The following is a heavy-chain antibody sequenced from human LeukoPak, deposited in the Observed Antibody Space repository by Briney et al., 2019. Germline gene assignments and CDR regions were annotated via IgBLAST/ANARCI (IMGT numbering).Heavy chain of an antibody. CDR2: ISYDGSNK. D-gene: IGHD3-3*01. CDR3: ARVALGGYYGYYFDY. Sequence: PGRSLRLSCAASGFTFSSYAMHWVRQAPGKGLEWVSVISYDGSNKYYADSVKGRFTISRDNSKNTLYLQMNTLRAEDTAVYYCARVALGGYYGYYFDYWGQGTLVTVSS. J-gene: IGHJ4*02. V-gene: IGHV3-30-3*01. CDR1: GFTFSSYA.